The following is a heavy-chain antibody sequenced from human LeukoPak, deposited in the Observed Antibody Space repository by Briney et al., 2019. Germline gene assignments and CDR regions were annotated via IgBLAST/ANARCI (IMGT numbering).Heavy chain of an antibody. Sequence: SPSETLSLTCAVYGGSFSGYYWSWIRQPPGKGLEWIGEINHSGSTNYNPSLKSRVTISVDTSKNQFSLKLSSVTAADTAVYYCAIRYCSGGSCYGYNNWFDPWGQGTLVTVSS. D-gene: IGHD2-15*01. CDR3: AIRYCSGGSCYGYNNWFDP. V-gene: IGHV4-34*01. CDR1: GGSFSGYY. J-gene: IGHJ5*02. CDR2: INHSGST.